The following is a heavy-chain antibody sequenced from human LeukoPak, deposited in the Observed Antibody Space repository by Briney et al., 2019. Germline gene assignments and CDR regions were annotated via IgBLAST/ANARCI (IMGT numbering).Heavy chain of an antibody. J-gene: IGHJ6*02. CDR1: GYTFIGYY. CDR2: INPNSGGT. Sequence: ASVTVSCRASGYTFIGYYMHWVRQAPGQGLEWMGWINPNSGGTNYAQKFQGRVTMTRDTSISTAYMELSSLRSDDTAVYYCAKEGQWLAFNYYYGVDVWGRGTTVTVSS. D-gene: IGHD6-19*01. V-gene: IGHV1-2*02. CDR3: AKEGQWLAFNYYYGVDV.